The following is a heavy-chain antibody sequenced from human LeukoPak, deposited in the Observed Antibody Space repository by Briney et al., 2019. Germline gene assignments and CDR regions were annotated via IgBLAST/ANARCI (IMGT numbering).Heavy chain of an antibody. CDR3: ARGSSGYSFNWFDP. D-gene: IGHD3-22*01. V-gene: IGHV4-31*03. Sequence: ASETLSLTCTVSGGSISSGGSYWSWFRQHPGRGLEWIGYIYDSGSTFYTPSLKSRVTMSVDTSKNQFSLKLSSVTAADTAVYYCARGSSGYSFNWFDPWGQGTLVTVSS. J-gene: IGHJ5*02. CDR2: IYDSGST. CDR1: GGSISSGGSY.